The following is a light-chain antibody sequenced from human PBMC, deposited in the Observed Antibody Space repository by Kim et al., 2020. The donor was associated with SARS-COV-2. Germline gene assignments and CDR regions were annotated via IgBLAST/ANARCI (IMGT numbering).Light chain of an antibody. J-gene: IGLJ2*01. CDR2: RDS. V-gene: IGLV3-1*01. Sequence: SHELTQPPSVSVSPGQTASITCSGDKLGDKYACWYQQKPGQSPVLVIYRDSKRPSGIPERFSGSNSGNTATLTISGTQAMDEADYYCQAWDSSTVVFGGGTQLTVL. CDR1: KLGDKY. CDR3: QAWDSSTVV.